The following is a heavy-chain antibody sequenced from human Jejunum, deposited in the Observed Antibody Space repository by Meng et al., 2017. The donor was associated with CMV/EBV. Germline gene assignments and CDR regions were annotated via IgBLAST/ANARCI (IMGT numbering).Heavy chain of an antibody. J-gene: IGHJ4*02. D-gene: IGHD6-19*01. CDR2: ISCYNGDT. V-gene: IGHV1-18*01. CDR1: GYTFTHHG. CDR3: ARDPSNTSGRYAYFDS. Sequence: QVQAVQAGAEVKKPGASVKGSCRASGYTFTHHGISWIRQAPGQGLEWLGWISCYNGDTIYAQKVQGRFTMTMDKSASTAYMDLRSLRSDDTAIYYCARDPSNTSGRYAYFDSWGQGTLVTVSS.